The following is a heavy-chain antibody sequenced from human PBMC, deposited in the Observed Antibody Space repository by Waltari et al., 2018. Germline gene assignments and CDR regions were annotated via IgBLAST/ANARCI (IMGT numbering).Heavy chain of an antibody. CDR1: GYSISSGYY. CDR3: ARGLAAGNLPIGWFDP. V-gene: IGHV4-38-2*02. J-gene: IGHJ5*02. Sequence: QVQLQESGPGLVTPSETLSLTCTVSGYSISSGYYWGWIRQPPGKGLEWIGSIYHSGITCSHPSLKTRVTISVDTSKNQFSLKLSSVTAAATAVYYCARGLAAGNLPIGWFDPWGQGTLVTVSS. D-gene: IGHD6-13*01. CDR2: IYHSGIT.